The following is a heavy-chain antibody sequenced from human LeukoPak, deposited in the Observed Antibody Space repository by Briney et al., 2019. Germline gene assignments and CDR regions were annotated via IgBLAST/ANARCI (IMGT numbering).Heavy chain of an antibody. Sequence: GGSLRLSCAASGFNFSSYSMNWVRQAPGKGLEWVASISSSSSYIYYADSVKARFTISRDNAKNSLYLQMNSLRAEDTAVYYCAGEGIGYCSSTSCSHAFDIWGQGTMVTVSS. J-gene: IGHJ3*02. V-gene: IGHV3-21*01. D-gene: IGHD2-2*01. CDR1: GFNFSSYS. CDR2: ISSSSSYI. CDR3: AGEGIGYCSSTSCSHAFDI.